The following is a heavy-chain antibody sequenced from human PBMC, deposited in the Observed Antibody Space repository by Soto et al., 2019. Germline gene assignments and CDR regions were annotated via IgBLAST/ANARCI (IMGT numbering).Heavy chain of an antibody. V-gene: IGHV3-30*18. CDR3: ANAPLESPGTDYGDYVDYYYYMDV. CDR2: ISYDGSNK. CDR1: GFTFSSYG. J-gene: IGHJ6*03. D-gene: IGHD4-17*01. Sequence: GGSLRLSCAASGFTFSSYGMHWVRQAPGKGLEWVAVISYDGSNKYYADSVKGRFTISRDNSKNTLYLQMNSLRAEDTAVYYCANAPLESPGTDYGDYVDYYYYMDVWGKGTTVTVSS.